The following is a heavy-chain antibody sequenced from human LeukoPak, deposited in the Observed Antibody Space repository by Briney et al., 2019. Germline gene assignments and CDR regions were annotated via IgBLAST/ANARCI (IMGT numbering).Heavy chain of an antibody. J-gene: IGHJ4*02. CDR1: GGSVSSGSYY. D-gene: IGHD2-15*01. CDR3: ARVQLGYCSGGSCYPSLDY. V-gene: IGHV4-61*01. Sequence: SETLSLTCTVSGGSVSSGSYYWRWIRQPPGKGLEWIGYIYYSGSTNYNPSLKSRFTISVDTSKNQFSLKLSSVTAADTAVYYCARVQLGYCSGGSCYPSLDYWGQGTLVTVSS. CDR2: IYYSGST.